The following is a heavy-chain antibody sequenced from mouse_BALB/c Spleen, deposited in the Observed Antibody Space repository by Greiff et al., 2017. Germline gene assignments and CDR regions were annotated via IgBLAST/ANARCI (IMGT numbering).Heavy chain of an antibody. CDR1: GFTFSSYG. V-gene: IGHV5-6-3*01. J-gene: IGHJ2*01. Sequence: EVQGVESGGGLVQPGGSLKLSCAASGFTFSSYGMSWVRQTPDKRLELVATINSNGGSTYYPDSVKGRFTISRDNAKNTLYLQMSSLKSEDTAMYYCARERYGTTFDYWGQGTTLTVSS. CDR3: ARERYGTTFDY. CDR2: INSNGGST. D-gene: IGHD2-14*01.